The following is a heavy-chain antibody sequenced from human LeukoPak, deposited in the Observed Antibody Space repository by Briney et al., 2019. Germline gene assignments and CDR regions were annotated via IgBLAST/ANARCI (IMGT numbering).Heavy chain of an antibody. D-gene: IGHD2-2*01. J-gene: IGHJ4*02. CDR3: AKDGGSRYCSSAGCDPFRY. Sequence: GGSLRLSCAASGFNLSSYSMHWVRQAPGKGLEYVSAISSYGGSTYYANSVKDRFTISRDNSKNTVYLQMGSLRAEDTAIYYCAKDGGSRYCSSAGCDPFRYWGQGTLVTVSS. V-gene: IGHV3-64*01. CDR1: GFNLSSYS. CDR2: ISSYGGST.